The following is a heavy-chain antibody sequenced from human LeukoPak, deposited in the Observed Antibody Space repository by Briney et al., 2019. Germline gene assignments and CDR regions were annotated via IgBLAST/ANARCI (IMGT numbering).Heavy chain of an antibody. Sequence: SPSETLSLTCTVSGGSISNYYWSWIRQPAGKGLEWIGRKYARGSSNYNPPVQSRVTMSVDTSKNQFSLKLRSVTAADTAVYYCARGRYCSADICTGGDSFDIWGQGTMVSVSP. CDR1: GGSISNYY. V-gene: IGHV4-4*07. D-gene: IGHD2-15*01. CDR3: ARGRYCSADICTGGDSFDI. J-gene: IGHJ3*02. CDR2: KYARGSS.